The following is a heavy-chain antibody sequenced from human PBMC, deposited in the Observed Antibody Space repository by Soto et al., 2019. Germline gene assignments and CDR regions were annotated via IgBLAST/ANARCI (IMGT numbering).Heavy chain of an antibody. D-gene: IGHD2-2*03. CDR1: GGTFSSHA. CDR2: IIPIFGTT. J-gene: IGHJ6*02. Sequence: SVKVSCKASGGTFSSHAISWGRQAPGRGLEWMGGIIPIFGTTNYAQNFRARVTITADESTSTAYMELSSLTSEDTAVYYCGSVGYCSSTNCLFYYYHYGMDVWGQGTTVTVS. V-gene: IGHV1-69*13. CDR3: GSVGYCSSTNCLFYYYHYGMDV.